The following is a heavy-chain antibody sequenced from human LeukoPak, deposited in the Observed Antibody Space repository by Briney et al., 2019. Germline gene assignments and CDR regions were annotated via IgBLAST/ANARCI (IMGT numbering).Heavy chain of an antibody. V-gene: IGHV3-23*01. J-gene: IGHJ4*02. Sequence: GSLRLSCAASGFTFSSYAMSWVRQAPGKGLEWVSAISGSGGSTYYADSVKGRFTISRDNSKNTLYLQMNSLRAEDTAVYYCAKEHYYDSSGYPEYFDYWGQGTLVTVSS. CDR1: GFTFSSYA. CDR3: AKEHYYDSSGYPEYFDY. CDR2: ISGSGGST. D-gene: IGHD3-22*01.